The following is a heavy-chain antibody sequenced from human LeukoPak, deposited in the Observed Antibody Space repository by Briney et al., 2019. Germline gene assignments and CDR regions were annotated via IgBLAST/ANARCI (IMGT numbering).Heavy chain of an antibody. D-gene: IGHD3-10*01. CDR2: INHSGST. V-gene: IGHV4-34*01. CDR1: GGSFSGYY. CDR3: ARGGITMVRGVDPFDY. Sequence: SETLSLTRAVYGGSFSGYYWSWIRQPPGKGLEWIGEINHSGSTNYNPSLKSRVTISVDTSKNQSSLKLSSVTAADTAVYYCARGGITMVRGVDPFDYWGQGTLVTVSS. J-gene: IGHJ4*02.